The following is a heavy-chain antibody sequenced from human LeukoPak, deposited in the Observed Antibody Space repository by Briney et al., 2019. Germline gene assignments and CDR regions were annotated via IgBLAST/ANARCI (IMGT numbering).Heavy chain of an antibody. Sequence: PSETLSLTCAVYGGSFSGYSWSWIRQPPGKGLEWIGEINHSGSTTYNPSLKGRLTISVDTSKNQFSLKLSSVTAADTAVYYCAREGDYTLLDSWGQGTLVTVSS. CDR3: AREGDYTLLDS. CDR1: GGSFSGYS. V-gene: IGHV4-34*01. CDR2: INHSGST. D-gene: IGHD4-11*01. J-gene: IGHJ4*02.